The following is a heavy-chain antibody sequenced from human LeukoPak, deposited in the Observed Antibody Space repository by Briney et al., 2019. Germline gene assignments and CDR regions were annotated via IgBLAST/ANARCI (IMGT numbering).Heavy chain of an antibody. J-gene: IGHJ5*02. CDR2: ISSSSSYI. D-gene: IGHD3-10*01. Sequence: GGSLRLSCAASGFTFSSYSMNWVRQAPGKGLEWVSSISSSSSYIYYADSVKGRFTISRDNAKNSLYLQMNSLRAEDTAVYYCARDRPYGSGSPRHNWFDPWGQGTLSPSPQ. CDR1: GFTFSSYS. V-gene: IGHV3-21*01. CDR3: ARDRPYGSGSPRHNWFDP.